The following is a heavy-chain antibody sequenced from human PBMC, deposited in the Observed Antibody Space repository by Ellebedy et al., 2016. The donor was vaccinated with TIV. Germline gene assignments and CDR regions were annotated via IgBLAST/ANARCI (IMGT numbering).Heavy chain of an antibody. CDR3: ARLGGIAAAGASDY. CDR2: ISYSGDPM. Sequence: GESLKISCAASGFTFSGYYMSWFRQAPGKGPEWVSYISYSGDPMYYADSVKGRFTTSRDNAENSLYLQMNSLRAEDTSVYYCARLGGIAAAGASDYWGQGTLVIVSS. CDR1: GFTFSGYY. D-gene: IGHD6-13*01. J-gene: IGHJ4*02. V-gene: IGHV3-11*01.